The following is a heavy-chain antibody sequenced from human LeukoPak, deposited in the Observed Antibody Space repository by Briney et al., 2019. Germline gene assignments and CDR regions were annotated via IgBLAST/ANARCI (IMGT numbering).Heavy chain of an antibody. V-gene: IGHV1-18*01. J-gene: IGHJ4*02. D-gene: IGHD7-27*01. CDR1: GHTFPKNG. Sequence: ASVNVSCKTSGHTFPKNGISWVRQAPGQGLEWMGWVVGHTGHTKYTQKFQGRVIMTTDTSTATSYMELRSLKYDDTAIYYCVTVDHLHYVLEEWGQGTLFTVSS. CDR3: VTVDHLHYVLEE. CDR2: VVGHTGHT.